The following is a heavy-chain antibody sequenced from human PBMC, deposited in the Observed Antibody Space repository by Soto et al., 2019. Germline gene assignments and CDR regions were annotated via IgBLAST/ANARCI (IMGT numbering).Heavy chain of an antibody. CDR2: IYYSGST. J-gene: IGHJ4*02. Sequence: LQESGPGLVKPSQTLSLTCTVSGGSISSRGYHWSWIRQPPGKGLEWIGCIYYSGSTYYNPSLQSRVTMSLDTSKNQISVKLSSVTAADTAVYYCARDSSSWTTGLLDYWGQGTLVTVSS. CDR1: GGSISSRGYH. D-gene: IGHD6-13*01. V-gene: IGHV4-30-4*01. CDR3: ARDSSSWTTGLLDY.